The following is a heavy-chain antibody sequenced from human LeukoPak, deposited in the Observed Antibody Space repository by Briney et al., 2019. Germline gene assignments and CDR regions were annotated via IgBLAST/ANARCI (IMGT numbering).Heavy chain of an antibody. D-gene: IGHD3-3*01. V-gene: IGHV4-61*01. CDR2: IYYSGST. CDR1: GGSISSSNYY. Sequence: PSETLSLTCTVSGGSISSSNYYWSWIRQPPGKGLEWIGYIYYSGSTNYNPSLKSRVTISVDTSKNQFSLKLSSVTAADTAVYYCARGLDFWSGYYTAGHFDYWGQGTLVTVSS. CDR3: ARGLDFWSGYYTAGHFDY. J-gene: IGHJ4*02.